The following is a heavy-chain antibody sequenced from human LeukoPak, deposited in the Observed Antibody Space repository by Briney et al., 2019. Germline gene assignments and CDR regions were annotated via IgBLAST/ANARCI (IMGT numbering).Heavy chain of an antibody. J-gene: IGHJ6*03. CDR3: ARGLLGDFWTTPPYYYMDV. CDR1: GYTFTSYD. Sequence: ASVKVSCKASGYTFTSYDINWVRQATGQGLEWMGWMNPNSGNTGYAQKFQGRVTITRNTSISTAYMELSSLRSEDTAVCYCARGLLGDFWTTPPYYYMDVWGKGTTVTVSS. CDR2: MNPNSGNT. D-gene: IGHD3-3*01. V-gene: IGHV1-8*03.